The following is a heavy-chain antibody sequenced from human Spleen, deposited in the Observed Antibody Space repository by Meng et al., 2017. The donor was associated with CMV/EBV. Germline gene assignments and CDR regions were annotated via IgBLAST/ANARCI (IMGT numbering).Heavy chain of an antibody. CDR2: IRFDGNEK. J-gene: IGHJ6*02. D-gene: IGHD2-2*01. CDR3: AKALLGYCSSFSWRGYYGMDG. Sequence: GESLKISCAASVFTVSNYGMHWVRRAPVKGLDWVPFIRFDGNEKYYADSVKGRFTISSDNSEDTLFLQMSSLRPEDTAVYYCAKALLGYCSSFSWRGYYGMDGWGQGTTVTVSS. V-gene: IGHV3-30*02. CDR1: VFTVSNYG.